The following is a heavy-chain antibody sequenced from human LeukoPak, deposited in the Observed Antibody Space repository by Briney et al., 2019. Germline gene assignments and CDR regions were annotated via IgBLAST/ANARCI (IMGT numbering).Heavy chain of an antibody. J-gene: IGHJ4*02. CDR2: INHSRST. Sequence: PSETLSLTCGVYGVSFSDYYWSWIRQPPGRGPEWIGEINHSRSTNYNPPLKSRVTISVDTSKNQFSLKLSSVTAADTAVYYCARGRGNFDYWGQGTLVTVSS. D-gene: IGHD3-10*01. CDR1: GVSFSDYY. V-gene: IGHV4-34*01. CDR3: ARGRGNFDY.